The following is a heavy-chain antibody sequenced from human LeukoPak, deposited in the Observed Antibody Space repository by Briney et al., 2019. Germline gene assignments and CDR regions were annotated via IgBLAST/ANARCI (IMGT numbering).Heavy chain of an antibody. CDR3: AKGYRDDYIAFDM. V-gene: IGHV3-23*01. J-gene: IGHJ3*02. CDR2: ISYVGGTT. CDR1: GFSFDDYV. Sequence: GRSLRLSCAASGFSFDDYVMHWVRQAPGRGLDWVSSISYVGGTTYHADSVKGRFTISRDDSKNTLYLQMHSLRAEDTAIYYCAKGYRDDYIAFDMWGQGTVVTVS. D-gene: IGHD4-11*01.